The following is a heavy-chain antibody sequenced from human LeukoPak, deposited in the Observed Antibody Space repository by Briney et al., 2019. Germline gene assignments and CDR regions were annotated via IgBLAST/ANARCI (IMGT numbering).Heavy chain of an antibody. V-gene: IGHV4-61*08. J-gene: IGHJ4*02. CDR2: IYYSGST. D-gene: IGHD3-22*01. CDR3: ARTMIVSPYYFDY. Sequence: SETLSLTCTVSGGSISSGDYYWSWIRQPPGKGLEWIGYIYYSGSTNYNPSLKSRVTISVDTSKNQFSLKLSSVTAADTAVYYCARTMIVSPYYFDYWGQGTLVTVSS. CDR1: GGSISSGDYY.